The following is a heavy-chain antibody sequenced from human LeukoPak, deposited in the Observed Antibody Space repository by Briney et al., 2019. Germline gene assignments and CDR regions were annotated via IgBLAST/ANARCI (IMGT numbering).Heavy chain of an antibody. CDR2: ISAYNGNT. CDR3: ARDLYDILTGYYSDYYYYGMDV. CDR1: GYTFTSYY. J-gene: IGHJ6*02. V-gene: IGHV1-18*04. D-gene: IGHD3-9*01. Sequence: ASVKVSCKASGYTFTSYYMHWVRQAPGQGLEWMGWISAYNGNTNYAQKLQGRVTMTTDTSTSTAYMELRSLRSDDTAVYYCARDLYDILTGYYSDYYYYGMDVWGQGTTVTVSS.